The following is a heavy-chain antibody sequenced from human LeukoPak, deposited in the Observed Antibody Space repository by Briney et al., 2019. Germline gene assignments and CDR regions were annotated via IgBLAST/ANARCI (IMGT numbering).Heavy chain of an antibody. CDR1: GFTFSSYW. CDR3: ARGGAAMAYY. D-gene: IGHD5-18*01. V-gene: IGHV3-74*01. CDR2: INSDGSST. J-gene: IGHJ4*02. Sequence: GGSLTLSCSASGFTFSSYWMHWVRQAPGKGLVWVSRINSDGSSTSYADSVKGRFTISRDNAKSTLYLQMNSLRAEDTAVYCCARGGAAMAYYWGQGTLVTVSS.